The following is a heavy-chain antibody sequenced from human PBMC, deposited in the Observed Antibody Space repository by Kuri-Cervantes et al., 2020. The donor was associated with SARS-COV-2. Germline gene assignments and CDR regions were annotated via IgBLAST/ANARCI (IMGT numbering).Heavy chain of an antibody. Sequence: ETLSLTCAASGFTFSSYAMSWVRQAPGKGLEWVSAISGSGGSTYYADSVKGRFTISRDNSENTLYLQMNSLRAEDTAVYYCAKRMNDDGDMRDYWGQGTLVTVSS. J-gene: IGHJ4*02. CDR2: ISGSGGST. D-gene: IGHD4-17*01. CDR3: AKRMNDDGDMRDY. CDR1: GFTFSSYA. V-gene: IGHV3-23*01.